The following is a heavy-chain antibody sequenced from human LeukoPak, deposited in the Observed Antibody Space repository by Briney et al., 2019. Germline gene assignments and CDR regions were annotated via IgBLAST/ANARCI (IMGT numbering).Heavy chain of an antibody. CDR1: GGSISSYY. J-gene: IGHJ4*02. CDR2: IYYSGST. CDR3: AALGYSYGSFDY. V-gene: IGHV4-59*01. D-gene: IGHD5-18*01. Sequence: SSETLSLTCTVSGGSISSYYWSWIRQPPGKGLEWIGYIYYSGSTNYNPSLKSRVTISVDTSKNQFSLKLSSVTAADTAVYYCAALGYSYGSFDYWGQGTLVTVSS.